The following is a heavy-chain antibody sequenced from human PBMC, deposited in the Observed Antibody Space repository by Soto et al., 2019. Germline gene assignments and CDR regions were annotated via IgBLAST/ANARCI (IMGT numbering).Heavy chain of an antibody. V-gene: IGHV4-34*01. CDR3: ARGSYSSLLNY. D-gene: IGHD3-9*01. CDR2: IDRRGST. CDR1: GGSFSGYY. J-gene: IGHJ4*02. Sequence: SETLSLTCTVYGGSFSGYYWTWIRQPPGRGLEWIGEIDRRGSTTYKSSLKSRLTMSIDTSKNQFFLNLTSVTAADTAVYYCARGSYSSLLNYWGQGTLVTVSS.